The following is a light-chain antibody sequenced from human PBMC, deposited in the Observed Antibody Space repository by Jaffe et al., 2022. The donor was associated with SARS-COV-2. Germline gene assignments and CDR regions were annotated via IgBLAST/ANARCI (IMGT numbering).Light chain of an antibody. V-gene: IGKV1-5*03. CDR3: QQYNFYRT. CDR2: KAS. Sequence: DIQMTQSPSTLSASVGDRVTITCRASQSIIRWLAWYQQKPGKAPKLLIYKASSLGSGVPSRFSGSGSGTEFTLTISSLQPDDFATYYCQQYNFYRTFGQGTKVEIK. CDR1: QSIIRW. J-gene: IGKJ1*01.